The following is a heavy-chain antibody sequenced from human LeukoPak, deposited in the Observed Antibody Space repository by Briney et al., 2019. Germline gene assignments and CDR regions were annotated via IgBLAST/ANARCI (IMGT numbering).Heavy chain of an antibody. V-gene: IGHV3-23*01. CDR1: GFTFSSYA. D-gene: IGHD3-3*01. CDR2: ISGSGGST. Sequence: GASLRLSCAAPGFTFSSYAMSWVRQAPGKGLEWVSAISGSGGSTYYADSVKGRFTISRDNFKNTLYLQMNSLRAEDTAVYYCAKDRESLRFLEWLSRYYFDYWGQGTLVTVSS. J-gene: IGHJ4*02. CDR3: AKDRESLRFLEWLSRYYFDY.